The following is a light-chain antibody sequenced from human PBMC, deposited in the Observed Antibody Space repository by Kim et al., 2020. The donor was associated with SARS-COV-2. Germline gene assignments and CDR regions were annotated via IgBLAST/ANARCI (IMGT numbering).Light chain of an antibody. CDR1: SSDVGGYND. CDR3: CSYAGSYTYV. Sequence: GQSVTIACTGTSSDVGGYNDVSWYQQHPGKAPKLMIYDVTKRPSGVPDRFSGSKSANTASLTISGLQAEDEADYYCCSYAGSYTYVFGTGTKVTVL. V-gene: IGLV2-11*01. CDR2: DVT. J-gene: IGLJ1*01.